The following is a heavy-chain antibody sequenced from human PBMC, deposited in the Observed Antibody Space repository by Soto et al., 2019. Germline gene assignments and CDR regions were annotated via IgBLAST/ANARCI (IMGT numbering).Heavy chain of an antibody. V-gene: IGHV1-18*01. CDR2: ISPYNGKT. CDR1: GYSFTTYG. CDR3: ARPYDSSQSPRFDY. J-gene: IGHJ4*02. Sequence: ASVKVSCKASGYSFTTYGIFWVRQAPGQGLEWMGWISPYNGKTNYAQNLQGRVSMTTDTSTTTAYMELRSPRSDDTAVYYCARPYDSSQSPRFDYWGQGTLVTVSS. D-gene: IGHD3-22*01.